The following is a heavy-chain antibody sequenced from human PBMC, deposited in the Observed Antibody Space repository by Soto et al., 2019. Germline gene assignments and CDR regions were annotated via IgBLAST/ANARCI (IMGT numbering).Heavy chain of an antibody. V-gene: IGHV1-69*01. Sequence: QVQLVQSGAEVKKPGSSVKVSCKASGGTFSSYAVTWVRQAPGQGLDWMGGTIPMFGIEIYAQKFQSRVTITADESTSTAYMELSSLRSEDTAVYYCARSTRGDYYDGMDVWGQGTTVTVSS. CDR2: TIPMFGIE. J-gene: IGHJ6*02. CDR1: GGTFSSYA. CDR3: ARSTRGDYYDGMDV.